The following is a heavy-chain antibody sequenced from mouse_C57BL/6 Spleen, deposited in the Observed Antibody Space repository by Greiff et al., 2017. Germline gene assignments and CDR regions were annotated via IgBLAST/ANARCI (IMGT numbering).Heavy chain of an antibody. CDR3: ARISSGPYYYAMDY. CDR1: GFNIKNTY. D-gene: IGHD3-2*02. J-gene: IGHJ4*01. Sequence: VQLQQSVAELVRPGASVKLSCTASGFNIKNTYMHWVKQRHEQGLEWIGRIDPANGNTKYGPKFQGKATITADTSSNTAYLQLSSLTSEDTAIDYCARISSGPYYYAMDYWGQGTSVTVSS. V-gene: IGHV14-3*01. CDR2: IDPANGNT.